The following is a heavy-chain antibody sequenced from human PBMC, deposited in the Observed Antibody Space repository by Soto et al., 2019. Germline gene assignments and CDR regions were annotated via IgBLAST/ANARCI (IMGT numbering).Heavy chain of an antibody. Sequence: EVQLVESGGALVQPGRSLRLSCVASGFTFDDYAMHWVRQAPGKGLEWVSSLSWNSASIGYADAVKGRFNISRDNAKNSLYLQMNSLRAEDTALYYCAKDSHRYQGVAGVDYWGQGTLVTVSS. V-gene: IGHV3-9*01. CDR3: AKDSHRYQGVAGVDY. D-gene: IGHD6-19*01. CDR1: GFTFDDYA. J-gene: IGHJ4*02. CDR2: LSWNSASI.